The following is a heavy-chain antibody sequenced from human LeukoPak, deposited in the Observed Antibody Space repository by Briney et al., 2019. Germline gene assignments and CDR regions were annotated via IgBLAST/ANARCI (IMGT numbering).Heavy chain of an antibody. D-gene: IGHD6-6*01. V-gene: IGHV4-39*07. CDR3: ARIGTIYSSSSEGDIDY. J-gene: IGHJ4*02. CDR2: IYYSGST. CDR1: GGSISSSSYY. Sequence: SETPSLTCTVSGGSISSSSYYWGWIRQPPGKGLEWIGSIYYSGSTYYNPSLKSRVTISVDTSKNQFSLKLSSVSAADTAVYYCARIGTIYSSSSEGDIDYWGQGTLVTVSS.